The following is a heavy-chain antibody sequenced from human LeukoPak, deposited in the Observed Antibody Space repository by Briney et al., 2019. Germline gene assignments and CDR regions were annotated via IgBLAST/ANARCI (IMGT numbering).Heavy chain of an antibody. CDR1: GFTFSSCG. CDR2: ISYDGSNK. D-gene: IGHD6-19*01. Sequence: GRSLRLSCAASGFTFSSCGMHWVRQAPGKGLEWVAVISYDGSNKYYADSVKGRFTISRDNSKNTLYLQMNSLRAEDTAVYYCAKSEEKYSSGWYLDYWGQGTLVTVSS. CDR3: AKSEEKYSSGWYLDY. V-gene: IGHV3-30*18. J-gene: IGHJ4*02.